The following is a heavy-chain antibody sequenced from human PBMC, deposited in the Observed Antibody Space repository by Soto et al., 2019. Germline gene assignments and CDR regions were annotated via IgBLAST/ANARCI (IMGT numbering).Heavy chain of an antibody. Sequence: GASVKVSCKASGYTFSSYDINCVRQATGQGLEWMGWMNPNSGKTGYTQKFQGRVSMTRNTSISTAYMELSSLRSEDTAVYYCARGFDFGDYYFSYWGQGTLVTVSS. J-gene: IGHJ4*02. CDR3: ARGFDFGDYYFSY. CDR1: GYTFSSYD. V-gene: IGHV1-8*01. D-gene: IGHD4-17*01. CDR2: MNPNSGKT.